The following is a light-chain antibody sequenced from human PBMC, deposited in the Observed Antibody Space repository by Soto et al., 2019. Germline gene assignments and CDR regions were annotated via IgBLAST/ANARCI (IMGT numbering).Light chain of an antibody. CDR2: GTS. CDR1: QGISNN. J-gene: IGKJ1*01. Sequence: DIQMTQSPSSLFASVGDRVTITCRASQGISNNLGWYQQKPGKAPKRLIYGTSNLQTGFPSRFSGSGSGTEFTLTISSLQTEDFATYYCLQHETYPRTFGQGTKVEVK. CDR3: LQHETYPRT. V-gene: IGKV1-17*01.